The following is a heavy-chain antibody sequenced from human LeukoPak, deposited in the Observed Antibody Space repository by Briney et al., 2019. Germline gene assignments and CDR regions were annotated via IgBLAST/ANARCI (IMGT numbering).Heavy chain of an antibody. D-gene: IGHD3-22*01. CDR1: GYTFTGYY. CDR3: ARGAHYHDSSQGYDY. Sequence: VASVKVSCKASGYTFTGYYMHWVRQAPGQGLEWMGWINPNSGGTNYAQKFHGRVTMPRDTSINTAYMELRRLRSDDTAVYYCARGAHYHDSSQGYDYWGQGTLVTVSS. J-gene: IGHJ4*02. V-gene: IGHV1-2*02. CDR2: INPNSGGT.